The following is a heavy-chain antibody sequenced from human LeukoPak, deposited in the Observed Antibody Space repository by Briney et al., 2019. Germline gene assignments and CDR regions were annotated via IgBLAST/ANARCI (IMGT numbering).Heavy chain of an antibody. D-gene: IGHD2-2*01. Sequence: GGSERLSCAASGFTFSTYSMNWVRQAPGKGLDWVSSISSSGSYLYYADSVKDRFTISRDNAKNSLYLLMNSLRAEDTAVYYCARVGTCGSTSCYAVYWGQESPLTVSS. CDR3: ARVGTCGSTSCYAVY. CDR2: ISSSGSYL. V-gene: IGHV3-21*01. J-gene: IGHJ4*02. CDR1: GFTFSTYS.